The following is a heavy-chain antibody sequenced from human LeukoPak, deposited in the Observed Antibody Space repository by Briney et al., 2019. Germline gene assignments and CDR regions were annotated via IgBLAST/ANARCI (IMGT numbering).Heavy chain of an antibody. V-gene: IGHV4-59*02. CDR2: LSYTGKT. CDR1: GVSVSTSH. J-gene: IGHJ4*01. D-gene: IGHD2/OR15-2a*01. CDR3: SEGYFEPFAH. Sequence: PSETLSLTCNVSGVSVSTSHWNWIRQRPGKGLEWIGCLSYTGKTDYNPSLKSRVSISLGSSNNHFSLKLTSVTAADTAVYYCSEGYFEPFAHWGEASPVTVSS.